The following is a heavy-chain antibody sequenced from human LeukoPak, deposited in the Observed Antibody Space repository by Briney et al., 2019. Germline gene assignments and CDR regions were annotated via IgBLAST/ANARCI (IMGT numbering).Heavy chain of an antibody. CDR2: IYTSGST. D-gene: IGHD2-2*01. CDR1: GGSISSYY. Sequence: SETLSLTCTVSGGSISSYYWSWIRQPAGKGLEWIGRIYTSGSTYYNPSLKSRVTISVDTSKNQFSLKLSSVTAADTAVYYCARAYGGYCSSTSCYADYYYYYMDVWGKGTTVTVSS. V-gene: IGHV4-4*07. CDR3: ARAYGGYCSSTSCYADYYYYYMDV. J-gene: IGHJ6*03.